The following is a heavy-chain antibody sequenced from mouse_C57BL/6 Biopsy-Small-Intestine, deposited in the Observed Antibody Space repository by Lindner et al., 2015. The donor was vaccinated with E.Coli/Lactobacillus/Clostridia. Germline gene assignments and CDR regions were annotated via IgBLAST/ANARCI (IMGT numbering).Heavy chain of an antibody. V-gene: IGHV5-6*01. D-gene: IGHD2-3*01. CDR1: GFTFSSYG. CDR2: ISSGGSYT. CDR3: ARPLIYDGYPWYFDV. Sequence: VQLQESGGDLVKPGGSLKLSCAASGFTFSSYGMSWVRQTPDKRLEWVATISSGGSYTYYPDSVKGRFTISRDNAKNTLYLQMSSLKSEDTAMYYCARPLIYDGYPWYFDVWGTGTTVTVSS. J-gene: IGHJ1*03.